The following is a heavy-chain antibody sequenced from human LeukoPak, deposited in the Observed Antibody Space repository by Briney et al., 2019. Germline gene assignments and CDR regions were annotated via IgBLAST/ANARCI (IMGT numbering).Heavy chain of an antibody. CDR1: GGTFTTFA. J-gene: IGHJ4*02. V-gene: IGHV1-69*13. CDR3: ARESLAGTWPSDY. Sequence: ASVKLSCKASGGTFTTFAISWMRQAPGQGLQWMGAIVPIFGKSHYAQKLQGRLTITADESTNTAFMELARLTADDTAVYYCARESLAGTWPSDYWGQGTLVTVSS. CDR2: IVPIFGKS. D-gene: IGHD6-19*01.